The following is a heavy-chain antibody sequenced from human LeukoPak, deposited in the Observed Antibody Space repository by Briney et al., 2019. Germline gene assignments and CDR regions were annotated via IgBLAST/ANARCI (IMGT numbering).Heavy chain of an antibody. J-gene: IGHJ4*02. CDR2: ITDELDT. Sequence: GGSLRLSCAASGFPLRSYAMTWVRQAPGKGLECVSVITDELDTYYADSVRGRFTISRDNSKNTVFLQMNSLRAEDTAIYYCAKVDYWSPENYYDFWGQGTLVTVSS. CDR3: AKVDYWSPENYYDF. D-gene: IGHD1-1*01. V-gene: IGHV3-23*01. CDR1: GFPLRSYA.